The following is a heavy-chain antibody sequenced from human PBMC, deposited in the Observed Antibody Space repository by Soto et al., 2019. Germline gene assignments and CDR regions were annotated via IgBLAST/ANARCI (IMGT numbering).Heavy chain of an antibody. J-gene: IGHJ4*02. CDR3: ARDRTYSGSYLFDY. CDR2: ISYDGSNK. D-gene: IGHD1-26*01. CDR1: GFTFSSYA. Sequence: LRLSCAASGFTFSSYAMHWVRQAPGKGLEWVAVISYDGSNKYYADSVKGRFTISRDNSKNTLYLQMNSVRAEDTAVYYCARDRTYSGSYLFDYWGQGTLVTVSS. V-gene: IGHV3-30-3*01.